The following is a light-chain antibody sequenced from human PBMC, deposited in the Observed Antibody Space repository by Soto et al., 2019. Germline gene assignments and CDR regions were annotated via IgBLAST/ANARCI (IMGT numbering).Light chain of an antibody. Sequence: MTQSPATLSVSPGERVTFSCRASQSISSNLAWYQQKPGQAPRLLIYGASTRATHIPDRFSGSGSETEFTLSVSSLQSEDFAIYYGQQYYDWPLGTLGGGTKVDIK. V-gene: IGKV3-15*01. CDR1: QSISSN. CDR3: QQYYDWPLGT. J-gene: IGKJ4*01. CDR2: GAS.